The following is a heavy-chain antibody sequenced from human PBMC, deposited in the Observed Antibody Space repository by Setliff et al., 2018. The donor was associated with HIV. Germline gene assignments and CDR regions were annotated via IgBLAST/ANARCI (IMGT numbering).Heavy chain of an antibody. J-gene: IGHJ4*02. CDR3: ARRGPIDTGWPYFDH. V-gene: IGHV4-34*01. D-gene: IGHD6-19*01. CDR1: GGSFSGYY. CDR2: INHSGST. Sequence: SETLSLTCAVYGGSFSGYYWSWIRQPPGKGLEWIGEINHSGSTNYSPSLKSRITISLDTSRNQFSLKLSSVTAADTAVYYCARRGPIDTGWPYFDHWGQGTLVTVSS.